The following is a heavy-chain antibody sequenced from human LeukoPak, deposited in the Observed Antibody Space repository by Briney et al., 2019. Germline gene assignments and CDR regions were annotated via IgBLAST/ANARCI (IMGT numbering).Heavy chain of an antibody. Sequence: SETLSLTCDVSGGSIMTTNWWSWVRQPPNKGLEWIGEVHLSGATNYNPSLESRVIMSIDTSRNYLSLELTSVTAADTAVYYCARVLAVAGNIRSTFQHWGQGTLVTVSS. CDR2: VHLSGAT. D-gene: IGHD6-19*01. J-gene: IGHJ1*01. V-gene: IGHV4-4*02. CDR1: GGSIMTTNW. CDR3: ARVLAVAGNIRSTFQH.